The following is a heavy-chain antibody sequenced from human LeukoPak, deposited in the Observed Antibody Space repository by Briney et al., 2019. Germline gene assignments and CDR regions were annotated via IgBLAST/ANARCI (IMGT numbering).Heavy chain of an antibody. CDR3: ARDRHRGSGSYPHNWFDP. CDR1: GGSFSGHY. V-gene: IGHV4-34*01. Sequence: SETLSLTCAVYGGSFSGHYWNWIRQPPGKGLEWIGEINHSGSTNYNPSLKSRVTISIDTSKNQFSLKLSSVTAADTAVYYCARDRHRGSGSYPHNWFDPWGQGTLVTVSS. J-gene: IGHJ5*02. D-gene: IGHD3-10*01. CDR2: INHSGST.